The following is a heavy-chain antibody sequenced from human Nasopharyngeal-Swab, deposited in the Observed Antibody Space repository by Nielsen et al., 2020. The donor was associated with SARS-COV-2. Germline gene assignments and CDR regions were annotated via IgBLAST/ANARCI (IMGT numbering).Heavy chain of an antibody. V-gene: IGHV4-4*02. CDR3: ARVTSHDSGWRLDY. D-gene: IGHD6-19*01. CDR2: IYHSGST. J-gene: IGHJ4*02. Sequence: VRQAPGKGLEWIGEIYHSGSTNYNPSLKSRVTISVVTSKNQFSLKLSSVTAADTAVYYCARVTSHDSGWRLDYWGQGTLVTVSS.